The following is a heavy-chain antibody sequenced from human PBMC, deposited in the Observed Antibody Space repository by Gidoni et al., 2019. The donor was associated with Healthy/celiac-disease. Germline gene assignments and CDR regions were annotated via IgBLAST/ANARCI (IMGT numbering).Heavy chain of an antibody. CDR1: GFTFSSYA. D-gene: IGHD1-26*01. Sequence: QVQLVESGGGVVQPGRSLRLSCAASGFTFSSYAMHWVRQAPGKGRELVAVISYDGSNKYYADSVKGRFTISRDNSKNTLYQQMNSLRAEDTAVYYCARDRIGIVGATTGYYFDYWGQGTLVTVSS. CDR2: ISYDGSNK. CDR3: ARDRIGIVGATTGYYFDY. V-gene: IGHV3-30-3*01. J-gene: IGHJ4*02.